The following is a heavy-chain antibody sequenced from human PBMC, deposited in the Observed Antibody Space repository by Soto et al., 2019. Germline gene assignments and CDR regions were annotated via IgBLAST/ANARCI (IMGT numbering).Heavy chain of an antibody. CDR2: IYYSGST. J-gene: IGHJ3*01. CDR3: ARDRVAWATIGAALGP. V-gene: IGHV4-31*03. D-gene: IGHD5-12*01. Sequence: QVQLQESGPGLVKPSQTLSLTCTVSGGSISSGGYYWSWIRQHPGKGLEWIGYIYYSGSTYYNPSLKSRVTISVDTSKNQFSLKLSSVTAADTAVYYCARDRVAWATIGAALGPWGQGTMVTVSS. CDR1: GGSISSGGYY.